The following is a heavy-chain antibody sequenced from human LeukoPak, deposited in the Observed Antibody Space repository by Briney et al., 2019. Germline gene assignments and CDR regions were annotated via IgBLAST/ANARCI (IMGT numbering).Heavy chain of an antibody. V-gene: IGHV4-59*01. CDR1: GGSIGSYY. Sequence: PSETLSLTCTVSGGSIGSYYWSWIRQPPGKGLEWIGYIYYSGSTNYNPSLKSRVTISVDTSKNQFSLKLSSVTAADTAVYYCARGSIRGSGFDYWGQGTLVTVSS. J-gene: IGHJ4*02. D-gene: IGHD6-6*01. CDR3: ARGSIRGSGFDY. CDR2: IYYSGST.